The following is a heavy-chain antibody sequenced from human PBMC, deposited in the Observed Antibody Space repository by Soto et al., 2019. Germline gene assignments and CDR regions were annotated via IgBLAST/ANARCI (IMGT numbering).Heavy chain of an antibody. V-gene: IGHV3-74*01. CDR1: GFIFTGHW. CDR3: GTVFDL. Sequence: GGSLRLSYAASGFIFTGHWMHWVRQGPGKGLDWVSGINNDGGATFYADSVKGRFTISRDNSNNMVYLQMNSLGAEDSAVYYCGTVFDLWGHGTQVTVSS. D-gene: IGHD4-4*01. J-gene: IGHJ5*02. CDR2: INNDGGAT.